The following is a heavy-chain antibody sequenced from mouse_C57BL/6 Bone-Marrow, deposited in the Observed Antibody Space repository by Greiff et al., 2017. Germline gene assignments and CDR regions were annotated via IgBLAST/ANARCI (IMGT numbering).Heavy chain of an antibody. CDR3: ATYGNFSLFAY. CDR2: INPNNGGT. CDR1: GYTFTDYN. V-gene: IGHV1-22*01. J-gene: IGHJ3*01. Sequence: EVQLQQSGPELVKPGASVKMSCKASGYTFTDYNMHWVKQSHGKSLEWIGYINPNNGGTSYNQKFKGKATLTVNKSSSTAYMELRSLTSEDSAVYYCATYGNFSLFAYWGQGTLVTVSA. D-gene: IGHD2-1*01.